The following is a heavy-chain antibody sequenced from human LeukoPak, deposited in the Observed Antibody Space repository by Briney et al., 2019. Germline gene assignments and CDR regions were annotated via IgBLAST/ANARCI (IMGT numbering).Heavy chain of an antibody. CDR1: GGSISSSSYY. Sequence: SETLSLTCTVSGGSISSSSYYWGWIRQPPGKGLEWIGSIYYSGSTYYNPSLKSRVTMSVDTSKNQFSLKLSSVTAADTAVYYCARGKNRAAWEPYYYYYMDVWGKGTTVTVSS. V-gene: IGHV4-39*07. D-gene: IGHD1-14*01. CDR3: ARGKNRAAWEPYYYYYMDV. CDR2: IYYSGST. J-gene: IGHJ6*03.